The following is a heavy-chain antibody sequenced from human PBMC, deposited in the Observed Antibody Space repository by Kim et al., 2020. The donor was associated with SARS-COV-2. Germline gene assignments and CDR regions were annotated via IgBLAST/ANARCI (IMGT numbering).Heavy chain of an antibody. V-gene: IGHV7-4-1*02. CDR1: GYTFTSYA. CDR2: INTNTGNP. J-gene: IGHJ5*02. D-gene: IGHD6-6*01. Sequence: ASVKVSCKASGYTFTSYAMNWVRQAPGQGLEWMGWINTNTGNPTYAQGFTGRFVFSLDTSVSTAYLQISSLKAEDTAVYYCARAESIAARRGFDPWGQGTLVTVSS. CDR3: ARAESIAARRGFDP.